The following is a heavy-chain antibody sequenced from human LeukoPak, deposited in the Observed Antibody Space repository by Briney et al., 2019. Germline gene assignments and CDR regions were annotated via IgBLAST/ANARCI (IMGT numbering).Heavy chain of an antibody. Sequence: SQTLSLTCAVYGGSFSGYYWSWIRQPPGKGLEWIGEINHSGSTNYNPSLKSRVTISVDTSKKQFSLKLSSVTAADTAVYYCVTYYFDSSGPKKNYWGQGTLVTVSS. V-gene: IGHV4-34*01. D-gene: IGHD3-22*01. J-gene: IGHJ4*02. CDR3: VTYYFDSSGPKKNY. CDR1: GGSFSGYY. CDR2: INHSGST.